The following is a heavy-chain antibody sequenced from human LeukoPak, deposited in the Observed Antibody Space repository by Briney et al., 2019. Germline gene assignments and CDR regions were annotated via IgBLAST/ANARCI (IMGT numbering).Heavy chain of an antibody. CDR1: GGTFSSYA. Sequence: ASVKVSCKASGGTFSSYAISWVRQAPGQGLEWMGGIIPIFGTANHAQKFQGRVTITADESTSTAYMELSSLRSEDTAVYYCATTVTTMGTYYYYMDVWGKGTTVTVSS. J-gene: IGHJ6*03. V-gene: IGHV1-69*13. CDR3: ATTVTTMGTYYYYMDV. D-gene: IGHD4-17*01. CDR2: IIPIFGTA.